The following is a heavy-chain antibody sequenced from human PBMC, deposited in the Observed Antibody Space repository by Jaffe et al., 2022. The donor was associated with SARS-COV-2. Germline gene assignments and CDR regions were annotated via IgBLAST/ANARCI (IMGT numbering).Heavy chain of an antibody. V-gene: IGHV3-7*01. CDR2: IKEDGSQK. Sequence: EVQLEESGGGLVQPGGSLRLSCVASGFTFSRHWMGWVRQAPGKGLEWVAHIKEDGSQKEYVGSVKGRFTISRDNAKNAVFLQVNNLRAEDTAVYYCARHSTYWGGSLDFWGQGTMVTVSS. J-gene: IGHJ3*01. CDR3: ARHSTYWGGSLDF. CDR1: GFTFSRHW. D-gene: IGHD7-27*01.